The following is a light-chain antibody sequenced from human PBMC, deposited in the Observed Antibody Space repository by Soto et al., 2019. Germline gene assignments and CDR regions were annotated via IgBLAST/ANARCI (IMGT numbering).Light chain of an antibody. Sequence: QSVLTQPPSTSGAPGQRVTISCTGSSSNIGAAYDVHWYQHLPGTAPKLLIYGNNNRPSGVPDRFSGSKSGTSAPLAITGLQAGDEADYYCQSYDSSLRSYVFGTGTKVTVL. CDR3: QSYDSSLRSYV. J-gene: IGLJ1*01. CDR2: GNN. CDR1: SSNIGAAYD. V-gene: IGLV1-40*01.